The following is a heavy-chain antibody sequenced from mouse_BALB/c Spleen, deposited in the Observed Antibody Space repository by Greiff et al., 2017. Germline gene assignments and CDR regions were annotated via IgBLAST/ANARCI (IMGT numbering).Heavy chain of an antibody. CDR3: ARGITTLFAY. D-gene: IGHD2-4*01. CDR2: IYPGNVNT. J-gene: IGHJ3*01. V-gene: IGHV1S56*01. Sequence: VQLQQSGPELVKPGASVRISCKASGYTFTSYYIHWVKQRPGQGLEWIGWIYPGNVNTKYNEKFKGKATLTADKSSSTAYMQLSSLTSEDSAVYFCARGITTLFAYWGQGTLVTVSA. CDR1: GYTFTSYY.